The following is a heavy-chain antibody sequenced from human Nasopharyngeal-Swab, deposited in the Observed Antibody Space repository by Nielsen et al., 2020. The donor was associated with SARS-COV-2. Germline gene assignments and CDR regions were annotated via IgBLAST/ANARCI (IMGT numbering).Heavy chain of an antibody. D-gene: IGHD2-2*01. V-gene: IGHV4-4*07. Sequence: SETLSLTCTVSGGSISSYYWSWIRQPAGKGLEWIGRIYTSGSTNYNPSLKSRVTMSVDTSKNQFSLKLSPVTAADTAVYYCARELLYCSSTSCYENWFDPWGQGTLVTVSS. CDR1: GGSISSYY. CDR3: ARELLYCSSTSCYENWFDP. J-gene: IGHJ5*02. CDR2: IYTSGST.